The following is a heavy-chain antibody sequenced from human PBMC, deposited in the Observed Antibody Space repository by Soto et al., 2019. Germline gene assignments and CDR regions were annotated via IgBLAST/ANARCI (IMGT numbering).Heavy chain of an antibody. V-gene: IGHV1-69*01. CDR3: ARVEELELRGNWFDP. D-gene: IGHD1-7*01. CDR2: IIPIFGTA. J-gene: IGHJ5*02. CDR1: GGTFSSYA. Sequence: QVQLVQSGAEVKKPGSSVKVSCKSSGGTFSSYAISWVRHAPGQGLEWMGGIIPIFGTANYAQKVQGRVTITADESTRTAYMELSSLRSEDTAVYYCARVEELELRGNWFDPWGQGTLVTVSS.